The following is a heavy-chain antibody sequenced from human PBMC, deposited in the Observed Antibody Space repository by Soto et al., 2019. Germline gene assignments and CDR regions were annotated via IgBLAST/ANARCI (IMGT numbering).Heavy chain of an antibody. J-gene: IGHJ6*02. CDR2: ISGSGGST. Sequence: EVQLLESGGGLVQPGGSLRLSCAASGFTFSSYAMSWVRQAPGKGLEWVSAISGSGGSTYYADSVKGRFTISRDNSKNTLYLQMNSLRAEDTAVYYCAKQGYCTNGVCYNPYGMDVWGQGTTATVSS. D-gene: IGHD2-8*01. V-gene: IGHV3-23*01. CDR1: GFTFSSYA. CDR3: AKQGYCTNGVCYNPYGMDV.